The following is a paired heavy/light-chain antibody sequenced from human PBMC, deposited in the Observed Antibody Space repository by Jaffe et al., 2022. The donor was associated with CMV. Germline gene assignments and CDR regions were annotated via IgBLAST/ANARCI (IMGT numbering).Light chain of an antibody. Sequence: DIQMTQSPSTVSASVGDRVTITCRANQTISNYLAWYQQKPGKAPKLLMYKASKLEGGVPSRFAGSGSGTEFTLTISSLQPDDFATYYCQQYNAYSTFGQGTKVEIK. V-gene: IGKV1-5*03. CDR1: QTISNY. CDR3: QQYNAYST. J-gene: IGKJ1*01. CDR2: KAS.
Heavy chain of an antibody. CDR3: ARRPNVVVVVSTGGGFYFDN. V-gene: IGHV3-23*05. CDR2: INSHGTRT. J-gene: IGHJ4*02. CDR1: GFSFSTYS. Sequence: EGDLLESGGDLVQPGGSLRLSCAASGFSFSTYSMNWVRQTPGKGLEWVSSINSHGTRTYYADSVKGRFTVSRDNSNNMLYLQMNDLRAEDTAVYYCARRPNVVVVVSTGGGFYFDNWGKGTLLTVSS. D-gene: IGHD2-15*01.